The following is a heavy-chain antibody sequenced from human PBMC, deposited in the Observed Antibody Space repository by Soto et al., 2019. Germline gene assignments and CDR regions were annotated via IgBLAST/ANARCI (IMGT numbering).Heavy chain of an antibody. V-gene: IGHV3-7*01. Sequence: GGSLRLSCAASGFTFRSNWMSWVRQAPGKGLEWVANIGQDGSGKYYVDSVKGRFTVSRDNAKNSLYLQMNSLTAEDTAVYYCVCTSWGDFDSWGQGTVVTVS. CDR1: GFTFRSNW. D-gene: IGHD6-13*01. CDR3: VCTSWGDFDS. J-gene: IGHJ4*02. CDR2: IGQDGSGK.